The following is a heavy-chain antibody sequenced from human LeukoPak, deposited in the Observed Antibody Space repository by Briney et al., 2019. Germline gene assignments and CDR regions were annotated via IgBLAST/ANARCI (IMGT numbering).Heavy chain of an antibody. CDR2: MYYSGST. J-gene: IGHJ5*02. Sequence: PSETLSLTCIVSSGSISSTSYYWGWIRQPPGKGLEWVGSMYYSGSTYYNPSLKSRLSISINTSKNQFSLRLRSVTAADTAVYYCAKFRVMVRGPKSGPFNWFEPWGQGALVTVSS. CDR3: AKFRVMVRGPKSGPFNWFEP. CDR1: SGSISSTSYY. V-gene: IGHV4-39*07. D-gene: IGHD3-10*01.